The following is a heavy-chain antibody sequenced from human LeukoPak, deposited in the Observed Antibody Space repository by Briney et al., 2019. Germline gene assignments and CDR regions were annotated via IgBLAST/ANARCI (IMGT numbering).Heavy chain of an antibody. CDR3: ARFSRITLIVVVHYYYMDV. V-gene: IGHV3-23*01. CDR2: ITSDGST. Sequence: PGGPLRLSCAASGFTFSSYGMSWVRQAPGKGLEWVSGITSDGSTYYADSVRGRFIISRDNSKNTLYLQMNSLRAEDTAVYYCARFSRITLIVVVHYYYMDVWGKGTTVTVSS. CDR1: GFTFSSYG. D-gene: IGHD3-22*01. J-gene: IGHJ6*03.